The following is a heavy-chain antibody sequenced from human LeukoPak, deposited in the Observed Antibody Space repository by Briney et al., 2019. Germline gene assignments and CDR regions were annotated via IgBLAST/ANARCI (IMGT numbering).Heavy chain of an antibody. V-gene: IGHV4-30-4*08. Sequence: SETLSLTCTVSGGSISSGDYYWSWIRQPPGKGVEWIGYIYYSGSTYYNPSLKSRITISVDTSKNQFSLKLSSVTAADTAVYYCAREGVLRFLEWRYYFDYWGQGTLVTVSS. CDR1: GGSISSGDYY. D-gene: IGHD3-3*01. J-gene: IGHJ4*02. CDR3: AREGVLRFLEWRYYFDY. CDR2: IYYSGST.